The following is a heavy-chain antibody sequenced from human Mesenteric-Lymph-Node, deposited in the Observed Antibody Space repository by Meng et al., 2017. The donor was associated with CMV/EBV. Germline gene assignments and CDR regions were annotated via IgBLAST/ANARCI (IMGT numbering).Heavy chain of an antibody. CDR2: IYYSGST. V-gene: IGHV4-61*01. Sequence: GSLRLSCTVSGGSLSSDTYYWSWIRQSPGKGLEWIGYIYYSGSTTYNPSLKSRVTISEDTSKNQFSLRLSSVTAADTAVYYCARGGYSGSYYSSPYYYGMDVWGQGTTVTVSS. CDR3: ARGGYSGSYYSSPYYYGMDV. J-gene: IGHJ6*02. D-gene: IGHD1-26*01. CDR1: GGSLSSDTYY.